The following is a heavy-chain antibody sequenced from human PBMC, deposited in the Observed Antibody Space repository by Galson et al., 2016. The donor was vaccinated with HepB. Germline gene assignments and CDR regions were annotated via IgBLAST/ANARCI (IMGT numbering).Heavy chain of an antibody. Sequence: SLRLSCAASGFISGRYSMTWVRQAPGKGLEWVSFIGQNIYYADSVKGRFTISRDDARNSLYLQMNSLRAEDTALYYCARVDLWTGSRHWYVDLWGRGTLVTVSS. CDR3: ARVDLWTGSRHWYVDL. D-gene: IGHD3/OR15-3a*01. J-gene: IGHJ2*01. CDR1: GFISGRYS. CDR2: IGQNI. V-gene: IGHV3-21*01.